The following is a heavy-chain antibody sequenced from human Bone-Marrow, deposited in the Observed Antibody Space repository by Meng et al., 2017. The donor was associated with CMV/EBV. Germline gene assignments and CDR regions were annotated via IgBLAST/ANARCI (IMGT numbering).Heavy chain of an antibody. CDR1: GFTFDDYG. D-gene: IGHD2-8*01. V-gene: IGHV3-20*04. Sequence: GESLKISCAASGFTFDDYGMSWVRQAPGKGLEWVSGINWNGGSTGYADSVKGRFTISRDNAKNSLYLQMNSLRAEDTALYYCARDFGYCTNGVCYSDYWGQGTLVTVSS. CDR2: INWNGGST. J-gene: IGHJ4*02. CDR3: ARDFGYCTNGVCYSDY.